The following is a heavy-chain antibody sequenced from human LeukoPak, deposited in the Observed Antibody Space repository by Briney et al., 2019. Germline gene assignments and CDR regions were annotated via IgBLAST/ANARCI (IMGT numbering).Heavy chain of an antibody. V-gene: IGHV3-23*01. D-gene: IGHD3-22*01. CDR3: AKVLSTMIVVVKDAFDI. CDR2: LSGSGGST. J-gene: IGHJ3*02. CDR1: GFTFSSYA. Sequence: GGSLRLSCAASGFTFSSYAMSWVRQAPGKGLEWVSTLSGSGGSTYYADSVKGRFTISRDNSKNTLYLQMNSLRAEDTAVYYCAKVLSTMIVVVKDAFDIWGQGTMVTVSS.